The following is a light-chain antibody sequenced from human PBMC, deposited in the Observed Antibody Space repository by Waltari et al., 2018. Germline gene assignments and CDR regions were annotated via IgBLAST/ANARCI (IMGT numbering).Light chain of an antibody. CDR1: SSDVGGYNY. CDR3: SSYTSSSTQV. Sequence: QSALTQPASVSGSPGQSITISCTGTSSDVGGYNYVSWYQQPPGKAPKLMIYEVSNRPSGVSNRFSGSKPGNTASLTISGLQAEDEADYYCSSYTSSSTQVFGGGTKLTVL. J-gene: IGLJ2*01. V-gene: IGLV2-14*01. CDR2: EVS.